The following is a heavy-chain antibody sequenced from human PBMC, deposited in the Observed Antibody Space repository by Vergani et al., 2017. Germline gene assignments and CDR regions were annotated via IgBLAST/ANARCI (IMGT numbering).Heavy chain of an antibody. CDR3: VRDPDDSRLDT. CDR2: IGVSDNSI. J-gene: IGHJ5*02. CDR1: GFTFSAYS. V-gene: IGHV3-48*01. D-gene: IGHD6-13*01. Sequence: DVRLVESGGGVVQPGGSLRLSCAASGFTFSAYSMNWVRQTPGKGLEWISYIGVSDNSIYYADSVMGRFAISRDNARNLLFLQMNSLRADDSALYFCVRDPDDSRLDTWGQGTLVTVS.